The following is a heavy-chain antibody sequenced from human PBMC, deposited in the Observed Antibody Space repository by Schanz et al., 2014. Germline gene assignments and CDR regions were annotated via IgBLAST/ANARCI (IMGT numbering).Heavy chain of an antibody. V-gene: IGHV3-23*04. Sequence: EVQLVESGGGLVQPGGSLRLSCAASGFTFSNHALSWVRQAPGKGLEWVSGIGGSGDSTHYADSVKGRFIISRDNSKNTLYLQMNSLRAEDTAVYYCARDSGSHYLVDYWGQGTLVTVSS. CDR1: GFTFSNHA. CDR2: IGGSGDST. CDR3: ARDSGSHYLVDY. D-gene: IGHD1-26*01. J-gene: IGHJ4*02.